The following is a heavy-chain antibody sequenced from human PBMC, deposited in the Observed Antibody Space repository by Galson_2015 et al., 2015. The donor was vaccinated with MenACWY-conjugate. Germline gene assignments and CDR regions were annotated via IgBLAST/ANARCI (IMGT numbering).Heavy chain of an antibody. Sequence: SETLSLTCTVSGYSISSGSFWAWIRQTPGKGLEWLGTTHHSGSTYYNPSLESRVTISLDTSKNEGSLRLNSVTAADSAVYYCARRVRRLTKPFDSWGQGLLVTVSS. CDR2: THHSGST. D-gene: IGHD3-10*01. J-gene: IGHJ4*02. CDR3: ARRVRRLTKPFDS. CDR1: GYSISSGSF. V-gene: IGHV4-38-2*02.